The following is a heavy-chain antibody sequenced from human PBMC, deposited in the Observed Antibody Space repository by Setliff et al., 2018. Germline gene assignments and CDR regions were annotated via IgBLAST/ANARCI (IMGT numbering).Heavy chain of an antibody. CDR3: ARGPYGSGSPLDY. CDR1: GFTFDDYG. CDR2: LNWNGRNT. V-gene: IGHV3-20*04. D-gene: IGHD3-10*01. J-gene: IGHJ4*02. Sequence: GGSLRLSCAASGFTFDDYGMSWVRQVPGKGLEWVSSLNWNGRNTAYADSVKGRFTISRDNAGHSVYLQMNSLTGDDTAMYYCARGPYGSGSPLDYWGQGSLVTVSS.